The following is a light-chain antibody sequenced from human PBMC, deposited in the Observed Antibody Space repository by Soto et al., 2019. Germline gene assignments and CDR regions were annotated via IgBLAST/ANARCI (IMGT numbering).Light chain of an antibody. CDR3: QKYDNGPFT. CDR2: AAS. J-gene: IGKJ3*01. CDR1: QGISHY. Sequence: DIQMTQSPSSLSASVGDRVTITCRATQGISHYLAWYQQRPGGVPKLLIHAASTLHSGVSSRFSGSGSGTDFTLTISSLQPEDVGTYYCQKYDNGPFTFGPGTKVELK. V-gene: IGKV1-27*01.